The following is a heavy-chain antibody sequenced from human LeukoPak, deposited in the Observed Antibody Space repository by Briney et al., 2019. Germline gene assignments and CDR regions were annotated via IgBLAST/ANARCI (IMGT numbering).Heavy chain of an antibody. Sequence: SENLSLTCTVSGGSISSSSYYWGWIRQPPGKGLGWIGSIYYSGSTYYNPSLKSRVTISVDTSKNQFSLKLSSVTAADTAVYYCYYYYYGMDVWGQGTTVTVSS. V-gene: IGHV4-39*01. CDR2: IYYSGST. J-gene: IGHJ6*02. CDR3: YYYYYGMDV. CDR1: GGSISSSSYY.